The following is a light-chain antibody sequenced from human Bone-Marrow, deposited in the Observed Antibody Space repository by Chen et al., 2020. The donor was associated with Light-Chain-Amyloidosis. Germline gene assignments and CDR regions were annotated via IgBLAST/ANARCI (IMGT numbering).Light chain of an antibody. J-gene: IGLJ2*01. Sequence: SPELTQPPSVSVPPGRTARITCSAAVLAKKFVYWFQQKPGQAPVTVIVKDPERSPGTPARLSGSSSGTTATLTISGVQAEDEADYYCQSTDISDTDVLFGGGTKLTVL. V-gene: IGLV3-25*03. CDR3: QSTDISDTDVL. CDR2: KDP. CDR1: VLAKKF.